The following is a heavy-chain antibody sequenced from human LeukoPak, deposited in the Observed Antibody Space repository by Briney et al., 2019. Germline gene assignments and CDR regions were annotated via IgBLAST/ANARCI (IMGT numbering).Heavy chain of an antibody. J-gene: IGHJ4*02. Sequence: PSETLSLTCTISGGSISGYYWSWIRQPPGKGLEWIGNTYYSGSTNYNPSLKSRVTISVDTSKNQFSLKLSSVTAADTAVYYCARQGDGSSWGSDYWGQGTLVTVSS. V-gene: IGHV4-59*08. CDR2: TYYSGST. CDR1: GGSISGYY. CDR3: ARQGDGSSWGSDY. D-gene: IGHD6-13*01.